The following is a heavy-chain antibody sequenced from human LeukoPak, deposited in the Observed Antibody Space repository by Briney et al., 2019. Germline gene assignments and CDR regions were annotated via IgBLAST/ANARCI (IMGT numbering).Heavy chain of an antibody. J-gene: IGHJ4*02. D-gene: IGHD7-27*01. CDR3: ARGTTGDKSNN. Sequence: TSQTLSLTYTVSGGSITSGGYYWSWIRQLPGKGLEWIGYIYYSGTTSYNPSLKSRLTISLDTSENQFSLKLSSVTAADTAVYYCARGTTGDKSNNWGQGTLVTVSS. CDR1: GGSITSGGYY. CDR2: IYYSGTT. V-gene: IGHV4-31*03.